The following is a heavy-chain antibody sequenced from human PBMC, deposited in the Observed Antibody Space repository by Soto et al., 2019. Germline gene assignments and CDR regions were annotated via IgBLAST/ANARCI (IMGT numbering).Heavy chain of an antibody. Sequence: ASVKVSCKASGGTFSSYTISWVRQAPGQGLEWMGRIIPILGIANYAQKFQGRVTITADKSTSTAYMELSSLRSEDTAVYYCARDSGGYSSSTTLYGYWGQGTLVTVSS. CDR2: IIPILGIA. CDR3: ARDSGGYSSSTTLYGY. CDR1: GGTFSSYT. D-gene: IGHD6-13*01. V-gene: IGHV1-69*04. J-gene: IGHJ4*02.